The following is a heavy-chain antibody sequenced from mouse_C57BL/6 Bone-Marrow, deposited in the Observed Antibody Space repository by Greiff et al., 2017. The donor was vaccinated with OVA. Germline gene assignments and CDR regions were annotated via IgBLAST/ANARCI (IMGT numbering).Heavy chain of an antibody. Sequence: EVKVEESGGGLVKPGGSLKLSCAASGFTFSDYGMHWVRQAPEKGLEWVAYISSGSSTIYYADTVKGRFTISRDNAKNTLFLQMTSLRSEDTAMYYCASGTAWFAYWGQGTLVTVSA. V-gene: IGHV5-17*01. J-gene: IGHJ3*01. D-gene: IGHD4-1*01. CDR2: ISSGSSTI. CDR3: ASGTAWFAY. CDR1: GFTFSDYG.